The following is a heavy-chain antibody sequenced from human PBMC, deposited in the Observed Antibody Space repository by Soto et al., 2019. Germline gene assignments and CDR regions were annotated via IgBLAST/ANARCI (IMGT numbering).Heavy chain of an antibody. CDR2: IYSGGTT. Sequence: EVQLVESGGGLIQPGGSLRLSCAASGFTVSSNYMTWVRQAPGKGLEWVSIIYSGGTTYYADSVKGRFTISRDNSKNTLYLQMNSLRAEDTAVYYCAKSRGGVYGSGRYYKGYFDYWGQGTLVTVSS. V-gene: IGHV3-53*01. CDR3: AKSRGGVYGSGRYYKGYFDY. CDR1: GFTVSSNY. J-gene: IGHJ4*02. D-gene: IGHD3-10*01.